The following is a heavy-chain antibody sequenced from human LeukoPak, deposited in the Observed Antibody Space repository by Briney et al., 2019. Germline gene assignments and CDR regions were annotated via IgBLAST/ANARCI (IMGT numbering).Heavy chain of an antibody. CDR1: GGSISTYY. J-gene: IGHJ5*02. CDR3: ARGANCSGGSCYSDRGWFDP. D-gene: IGHD2-15*01. Sequence: TSETLSLTCTVSGGSISTYYWSWIRQPPGKGLEWNGYIYYSGSTNYNPSLKSRVTISVDTSKNQFSLKLNSVTAADTAVYYCARGANCSGGSCYSDRGWFDPWGQGTLVTVSS. V-gene: IGHV4-59*01. CDR2: IYYSGST.